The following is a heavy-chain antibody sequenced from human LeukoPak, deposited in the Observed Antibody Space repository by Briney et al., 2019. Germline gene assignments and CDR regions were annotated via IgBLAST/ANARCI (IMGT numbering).Heavy chain of an antibody. CDR2: FHNSGTS. D-gene: IGHD3-16*01. J-gene: IGHJ4*02. CDR3: TRGAGWLIDY. Sequence: SETLSLTCTVYGASFSGYYWTWVRQPPGKGLEWIGYFHNSGTSTYNPSLKSRVTISADTSKNQFSLKLNSLTTADTAVYYCTRGAGWLIDYWGQGILVTVSS. V-gene: IGHV4-59*13. CDR1: GASFSGYY.